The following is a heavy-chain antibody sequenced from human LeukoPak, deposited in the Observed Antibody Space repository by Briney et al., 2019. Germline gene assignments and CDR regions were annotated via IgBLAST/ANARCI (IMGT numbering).Heavy chain of an antibody. CDR2: INHNGNVN. V-gene: IGHV3-7*03. Sequence: PGGSLRLSCAASEFTLSRYWMNWARQAPGKGLEWVASINHNGNVNYYVDSVKGRFTISRDNAKNSLYLQMSNLRAEDTAVYFCARGGGLDVWGQGATVTVSS. CDR3: ARGGGLDV. J-gene: IGHJ6*02. D-gene: IGHD3-16*01. CDR1: EFTLSRYW.